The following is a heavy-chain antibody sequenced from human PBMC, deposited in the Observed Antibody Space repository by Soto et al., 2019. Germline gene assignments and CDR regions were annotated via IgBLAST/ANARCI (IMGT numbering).Heavy chain of an antibody. V-gene: IGHV1-2*04. CDR1: GYTFTVYY. CDR3: ARSGRNFDWLFMAYDY. J-gene: IGHJ4*02. CDR2: INPNSGGT. Sequence: SVKLSCKASGYTFTVYYMHCVRQAPGQGLEWMGWINPNSGGTNYAQKFQGWVTMTRDTSISTAYMELSRLRSDDTAVYYCARSGRNFDWLFMAYDYWGQGTLVTVSS. D-gene: IGHD3-9*01.